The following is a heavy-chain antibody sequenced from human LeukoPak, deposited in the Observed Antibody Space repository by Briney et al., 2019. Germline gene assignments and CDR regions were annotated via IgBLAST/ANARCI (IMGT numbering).Heavy chain of an antibody. Sequence: ASVKVSCKASGYTFTSYGISWVRKAPGQGLEWMGWISAYNGNTNYAQKLQGRVTMTSDTSTSTAYMELRSLRSDDTAVYYCARTYYYDSSGPWGQGTLVTVSS. J-gene: IGHJ5*02. D-gene: IGHD3-22*01. CDR3: ARTYYYDSSGP. CDR2: ISAYNGNT. V-gene: IGHV1-18*01. CDR1: GYTFTSYG.